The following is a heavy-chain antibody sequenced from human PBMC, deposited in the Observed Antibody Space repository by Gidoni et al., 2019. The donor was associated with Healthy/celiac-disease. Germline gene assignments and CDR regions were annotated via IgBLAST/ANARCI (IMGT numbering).Heavy chain of an antibody. CDR3: AKDSNAIDYYDSSGYYMAY. V-gene: IGHV3-30*18. CDR1: GFTFSSYG. D-gene: IGHD3-22*01. Sequence: QVQLVESGGGVVQPGRSLRLSCAASGFTFSSYGMHWVRQAPGKGLEWVAVISYDGSNKYYADSVKGRFTISRDNSKNTLYLQMNSLRAEDTAVYYCAKDSNAIDYYDSSGYYMAYWGQGTLVTVSS. CDR2: ISYDGSNK. J-gene: IGHJ4*02.